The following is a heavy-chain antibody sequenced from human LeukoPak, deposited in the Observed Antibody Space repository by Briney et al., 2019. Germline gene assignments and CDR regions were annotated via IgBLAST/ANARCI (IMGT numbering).Heavy chain of an antibody. Sequence: GGSLRLSCAASGFTVSSNYMSWVRQAPGKGLEWVSVIYSGGSTYYADSVKGRFTISRDNSKNTLFLHMNSLRAEDTAVYYCARGGMTAADHWFDPWGQGTLVTVSS. CDR2: IYSGGST. CDR3: ARGGMTAADHWFDP. J-gene: IGHJ5*02. V-gene: IGHV3-53*01. D-gene: IGHD6-13*01. CDR1: GFTVSSNY.